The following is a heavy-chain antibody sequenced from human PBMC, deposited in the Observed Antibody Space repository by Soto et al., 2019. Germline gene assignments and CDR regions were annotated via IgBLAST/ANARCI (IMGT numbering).Heavy chain of an antibody. CDR1: GGSISSGGYY. J-gene: IGHJ5*02. V-gene: IGHV4-31*03. Sequence: SETLSLTCTVSGGSISSGGYYWSWIRQHPGKGLEWIGYIYYSGSTYYNPSLKSRVTISVDTSKNQFSLKLSSVTAADTAVYYCARDPLDSSGYTISWGQGTLVTVSS. D-gene: IGHD3-22*01. CDR3: ARDPLDSSGYTIS. CDR2: IYYSGST.